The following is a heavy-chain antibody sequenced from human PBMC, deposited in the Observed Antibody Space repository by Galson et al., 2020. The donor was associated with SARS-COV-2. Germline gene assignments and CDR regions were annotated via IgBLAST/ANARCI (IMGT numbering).Heavy chain of an antibody. V-gene: IGHV3-33*01. CDR2: ISFDGSNK. Sequence: GGSLRLSCAASGFTFDTSDIHWVRPAPGKGLEWVAVISFDGSNKYYADSVEGRFTISREYSKNTLYLQMSSLRADDTAVYYCARGTTIPFDYWGQGTLVTVSS. J-gene: IGHJ4*02. CDR3: ARGTTIPFDY. CDR1: GFTFDTSD. D-gene: IGHD1-1*01.